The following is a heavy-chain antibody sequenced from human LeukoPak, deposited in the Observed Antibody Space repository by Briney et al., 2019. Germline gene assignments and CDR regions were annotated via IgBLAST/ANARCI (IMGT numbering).Heavy chain of an antibody. CDR1: GYTFTGYY. CDR2: INPNSGGT. J-gene: IGHJ4*02. Sequence: PWASVKVSCKASGYTFTGYYMHWVRQAPGQGLERMGWINPNSGGTNYAQKFQGRVTMTRDTSISSAYLALDRLRSDDTAVYYCARERQQWHFDSWGQGTLVTVSS. D-gene: IGHD5-18*01. CDR3: ARERQQWHFDS. V-gene: IGHV1-2*02.